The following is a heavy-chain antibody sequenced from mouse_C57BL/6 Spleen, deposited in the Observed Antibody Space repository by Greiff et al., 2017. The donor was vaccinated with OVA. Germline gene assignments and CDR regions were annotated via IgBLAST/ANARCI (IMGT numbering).Heavy chain of an antibody. J-gene: IGHJ3*01. Sequence: VKLVESGPGLVAPSQSLSITCTVSGFSLTSYGVSWVRQPPGKGLEWLGVIWGDGSTNYHSALISSLSISKDNSESQVFLKLDSRQTDDTAAYYGAKGAGECDGGFAYWGQGTLVTVSA. CDR1: GFSLTSYG. D-gene: IGHD6-1*01. V-gene: IGHV2-3*01. CDR2: IWGDGST. CDR3: AKGAGECDGGFAY.